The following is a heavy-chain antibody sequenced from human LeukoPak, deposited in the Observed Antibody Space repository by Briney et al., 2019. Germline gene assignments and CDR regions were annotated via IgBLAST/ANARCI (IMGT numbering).Heavy chain of an antibody. J-gene: IGHJ4*02. V-gene: IGHV3-20*04. CDR2: INWNGGST. Sequence: GRSLRLSCAASGITFDDYGMSWVRQAPGKGLEWVSGINWNGGSTGYADSVKGRFTISRDNAKNSLYLQMNSLRAEDTALYYCARDRYYDTSGSFDYWGQGTLVTVSS. CDR3: ARDRYYDTSGSFDY. CDR1: GITFDDYG. D-gene: IGHD3-22*01.